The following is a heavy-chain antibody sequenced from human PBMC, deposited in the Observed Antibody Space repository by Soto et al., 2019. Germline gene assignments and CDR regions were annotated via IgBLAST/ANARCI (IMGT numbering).Heavy chain of an antibody. D-gene: IGHD3-16*02. V-gene: IGHV3-23*01. Sequence: GGSLRLSCAASGFTFSSYAMSWVRQAPGKGLEWVSAISGSGGSTYYADSVKGRFTISRDNSKNTLYLQMNSLRAEDTAVYYCANTYDYIWGSYRYTYFDYWGQGTLVTVSS. CDR3: ANTYDYIWGSYRYTYFDY. J-gene: IGHJ4*02. CDR2: ISGSGGST. CDR1: GFTFSSYA.